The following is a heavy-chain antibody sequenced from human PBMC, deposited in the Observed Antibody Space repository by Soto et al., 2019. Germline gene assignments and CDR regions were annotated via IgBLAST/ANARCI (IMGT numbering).Heavy chain of an antibody. CDR3: ASRTAYGSGSLYNWFDS. V-gene: IGHV4-39*01. CDR2: IYYSGGT. D-gene: IGHD3-10*01. Sequence: SETLSLTCTVSGGSISSSSYYWGWIRQPPGKGLEWIGSIYYSGGTNYSPALNNRATISEDTSKNQFSLELNYVTAADTAVYYCASRTAYGSGSLYNWFDSWGQGTVVTVSS. J-gene: IGHJ5*01. CDR1: GGSISSSSYY.